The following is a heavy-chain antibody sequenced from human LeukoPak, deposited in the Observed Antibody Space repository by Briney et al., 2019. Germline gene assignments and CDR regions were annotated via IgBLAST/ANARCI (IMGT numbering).Heavy chain of an antibody. CDR2: IYTSGST. D-gene: IGHD3-10*01. J-gene: IGHJ4*02. Sequence: SETLSLTCTVSGGSVSSYYRSWIRQPAGKGLEWIGRIYTSGSTNYNPSLKSRVTMSVDTSKNQFSLKLSSVTAADTAVYYCARDGVVRGVIGEWGQGTLVTVSS. V-gene: IGHV4-4*07. CDR3: ARDGVVRGVIGE. CDR1: GGSVSSYY.